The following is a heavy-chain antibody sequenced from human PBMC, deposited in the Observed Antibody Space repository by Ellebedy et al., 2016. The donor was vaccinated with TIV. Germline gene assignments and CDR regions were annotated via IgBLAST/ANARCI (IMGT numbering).Heavy chain of an antibody. D-gene: IGHD2-2*01. J-gene: IGHJ4*02. CDR1: GFTVSSNY. Sequence: GGSLRLSXAASGFTVSSNYMSWVRQAPGKGLEWVANIKQDGSEKYYVDSVKGRITISRDNARNSLYLQMNSLRAEDTAVYYCARDEEVLVGDATVWGQGTLVTVSS. CDR2: IKQDGSEK. CDR3: ARDEEVLVGDATV. V-gene: IGHV3-7*01.